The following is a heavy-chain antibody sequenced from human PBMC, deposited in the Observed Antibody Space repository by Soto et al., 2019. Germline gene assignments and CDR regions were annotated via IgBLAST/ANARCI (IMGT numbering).Heavy chain of an antibody. J-gene: IGHJ4*02. CDR2: ISSSSSYI. D-gene: IGHD3-22*01. Sequence: GGSLRLSCAASGFTFSSYSMNWVRQAPGKGLEWVSSISSSSSYIYYADSVKGRFTISRDNAKNSLYLQMNSLRAEDTAVYYCARYYYDSSGYYLHRHYFDYWGQGTLVTVSS. CDR1: GFTFSSYS. CDR3: ARYYYDSSGYYLHRHYFDY. V-gene: IGHV3-21*01.